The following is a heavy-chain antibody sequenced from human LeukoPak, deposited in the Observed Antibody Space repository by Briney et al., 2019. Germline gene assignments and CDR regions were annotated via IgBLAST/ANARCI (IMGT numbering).Heavy chain of an antibody. CDR2: IKQDGSAK. Sequence: GGSLRLSCAASGFTFSDYWMHWVRQAPGKGLEWVANIKQDGSAKYYVDSVKGRFTISRDNAENSLYLQMNSLRAEDTAVYYCARRYFDSWGQGTLVTVSS. J-gene: IGHJ4*02. CDR3: ARRYFDS. CDR1: GFTFSDYW. V-gene: IGHV3-7*03.